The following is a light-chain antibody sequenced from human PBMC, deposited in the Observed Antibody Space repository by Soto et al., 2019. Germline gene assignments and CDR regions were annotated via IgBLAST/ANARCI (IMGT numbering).Light chain of an antibody. CDR2: AVS. Sequence: DIQMTQSPSSLSASVGDTVTITCRASQTIGSYLSWYHQIPGKPPKLLISAVSRLQTVVPSRFSGSGSGTDFTLTISSLQPEDFATYSCQQSFNTPYSFGQGT. CDR1: QTIGSY. CDR3: QQSFNTPYS. V-gene: IGKV1-39*01. J-gene: IGKJ2*03.